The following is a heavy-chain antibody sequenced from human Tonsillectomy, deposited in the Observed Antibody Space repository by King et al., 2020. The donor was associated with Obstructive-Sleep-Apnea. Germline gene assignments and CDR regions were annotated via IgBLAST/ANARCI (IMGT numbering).Heavy chain of an antibody. V-gene: IGHV5-10-1*01. Sequence: QLVQSGAEVKKPGESLRISCKGSGYSFTSYWISWVRQMLGKGLEWRARIDPSYSYTNYSPSFQDHVTHSADKPISTAYLQWSSLKASDTAMYYCARQGTVVTSLGFDYWGQGTLVTVSS. CDR3: ARQGTVVTSLGFDY. J-gene: IGHJ4*02. CDR1: GYSFTSYW. D-gene: IGHD4-23*01. CDR2: IDPSYSYT.